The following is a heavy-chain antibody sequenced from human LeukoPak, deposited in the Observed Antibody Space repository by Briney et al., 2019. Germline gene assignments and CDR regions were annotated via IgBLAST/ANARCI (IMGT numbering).Heavy chain of an antibody. CDR1: GFTFSSHA. D-gene: IGHD5-24*01. Sequence: GGSLRLSCAASGFTFSSHAMHWVRQAPGKGLEYVSSITSNGGSTYSANSVKGRFTISRDNSKNTLYLQMGSLRTEDMAVYYCARGGRWLQPFDYWGQGTLVTVSS. CDR3: ARGGRWLQPFDY. V-gene: IGHV3-64*01. J-gene: IGHJ4*02. CDR2: ITSNGGST.